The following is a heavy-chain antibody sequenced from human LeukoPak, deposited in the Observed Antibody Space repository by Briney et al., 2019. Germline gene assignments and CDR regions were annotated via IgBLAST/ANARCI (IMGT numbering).Heavy chain of an antibody. V-gene: IGHV4-4*07. CDR2: IYTTGAT. J-gene: IGHJ4*02. CDR1: GGSIRSYF. Sequence: SETLSLTCTVSGGSIRSYFWGWVRQPAGKGLEWIGRIYTTGATFYNPSLKTRLTMSTDTSKNQFSLRLTSVVAADTAVYYCARQGYTASYYFLDYWSQGTLVTVSS. CDR3: ARQGYTASYYFLDY. D-gene: IGHD1-26*01.